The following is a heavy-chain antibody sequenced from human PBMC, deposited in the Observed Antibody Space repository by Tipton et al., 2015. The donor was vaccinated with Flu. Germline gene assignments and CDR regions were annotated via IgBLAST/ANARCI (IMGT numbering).Heavy chain of an antibody. D-gene: IGHD6-6*01. CDR1: GYSFTSYW. V-gene: IGHV5-51*01. J-gene: IGHJ6*02. CDR3: ARLMAYSSSSSYYYYGVDV. CDR2: IYPGDSDT. Sequence: QLVQSGAGVKKPGESLRISCKGSGYSFTSYWIGWVRQMPGKGLEWMGIIYPGDSDTRYSPSFQGQVTISADKSISTAYLQWSSLKASDPAMYYCARLMAYSSSSSYYYYGVDVWGQGTTVTVSS.